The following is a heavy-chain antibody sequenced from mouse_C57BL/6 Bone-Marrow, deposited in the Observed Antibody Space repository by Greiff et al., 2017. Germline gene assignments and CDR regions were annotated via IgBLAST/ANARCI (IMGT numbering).Heavy chain of an antibody. CDR2: IDPSDSYP. CDR3: ARDSNYVGYFDV. CDR1: GYTFTSYW. V-gene: IGHV1-69*01. Sequence: QVQLQQPGAELVMPGASVKLSCKASGYTFTSYWMHWVKQRPGQGLEWIGEIDPSDSYPNSNQKFKGKSTLTVDKSSSTAYMQLSSLTSEDSAVYYCARDSNYVGYFDVWGTGTTVTVSS. J-gene: IGHJ1*03. D-gene: IGHD2-5*01.